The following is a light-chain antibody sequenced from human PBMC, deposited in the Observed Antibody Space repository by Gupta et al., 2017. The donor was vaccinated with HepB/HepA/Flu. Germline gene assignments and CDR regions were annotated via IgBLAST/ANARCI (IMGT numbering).Light chain of an antibody. J-gene: IGLJ2*01. CDR1: SGHSSYA. CDR3: QTWGTGILV. V-gene: IGLV4-69*02. Sequence: QLELTQSPSASASLGASVKLTCTLSSGHSSYAIAWHQQQPEKGPRYLMKLNSDGSHSKGDGIPDRFSGSSSGAALSLTISSLQSEDDSYYYCQTWGTGILVFGGGTKLTVL. CDR2: LNSDGSH.